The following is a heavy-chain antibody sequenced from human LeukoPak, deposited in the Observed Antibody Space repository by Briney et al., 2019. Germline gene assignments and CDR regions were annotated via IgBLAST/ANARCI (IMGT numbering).Heavy chain of an antibody. CDR2: IYYSGST. CDR1: GGSISSYY. V-gene: IGHV4-59*12. D-gene: IGHD3-10*01. J-gene: IGHJ6*02. Sequence: SETLSLTCTVSGGSISSYYWSWIRQPPGKGLEWIGYIYYSGSTYYNPSLKSRVTISVDTSKNQFSLKLSSVTAADTAVYYCARERPSPGVYYYYYYGMDVWGQGTTVTVSS. CDR3: ARERPSPGVYYYYYYGMDV.